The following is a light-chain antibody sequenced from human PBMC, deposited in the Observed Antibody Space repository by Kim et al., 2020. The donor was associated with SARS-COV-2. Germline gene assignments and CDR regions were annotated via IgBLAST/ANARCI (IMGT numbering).Light chain of an antibody. Sequence: VTFSCTGNRPNIGANYDVPWYQIIPGTAPKLLISSNTNRPSGVPDRFSGSKSGTSASLAITGLQAEDEAEYFCQSYDSSLSGSKVFGGGTRLTVL. CDR2: SNT. V-gene: IGLV1-40*01. J-gene: IGLJ3*02. CDR1: RPNIGANYD. CDR3: QSYDSSLSGSKV.